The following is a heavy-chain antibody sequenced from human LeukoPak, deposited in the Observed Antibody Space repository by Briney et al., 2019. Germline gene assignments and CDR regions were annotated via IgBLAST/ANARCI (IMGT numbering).Heavy chain of an antibody. CDR3: AKDVQWLAPNWFDP. V-gene: IGHV3-23*01. CDR2: ISGSGGST. CDR1: GFTVSSNY. J-gene: IGHJ5*02. Sequence: PGGSLRLSCAGSGFTVSSNYMSWVRQAPGKGLEWVSAISGSGGSTYYADSVKGRFTISRDNSKNTLYLQMNSLRAEDTAVYYCAKDVQWLAPNWFDPWGQGTLVTVSS. D-gene: IGHD6-19*01.